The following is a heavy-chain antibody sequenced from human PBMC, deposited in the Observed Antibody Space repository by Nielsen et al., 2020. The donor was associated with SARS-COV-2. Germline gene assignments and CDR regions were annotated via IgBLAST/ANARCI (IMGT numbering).Heavy chain of an antibody. CDR2: IKQDGSEK. J-gene: IGHJ4*02. V-gene: IGHV3-7*03. Sequence: GESLKISCAASGFTFSSYWMNWVRQAPGKGLEWVANIKQDGSEKYYGDSVKGRFTISRDNSKNTLYLQMNSLRAEDTAVYYCAKDGGSYSALDYWGQGTLVTVSS. CDR3: AKDGGSYSALDY. D-gene: IGHD1-26*01. CDR1: GFTFSSYW.